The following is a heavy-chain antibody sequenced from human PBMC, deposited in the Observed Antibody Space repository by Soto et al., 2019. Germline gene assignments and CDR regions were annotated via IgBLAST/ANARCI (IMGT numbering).Heavy chain of an antibody. V-gene: IGHV3-23*01. CDR1: GLTFINFA. CDR2: ISGGGDAP. J-gene: IGHJ2*01. CDR3: ARKILGSTTRPEYWYFDL. Sequence: EVQLLESGGGLVQPGGSLSPPFAGSGLTFINFAMTWVGRPQGRGLEGVSPISGGGDAPFFPDSVRGRFTFSRDNSKNTVTLQMNSLRVEDTAVYYCARKILGSTTRPEYWYFDLWGRGTLVTVSS. D-gene: IGHD7-27*01.